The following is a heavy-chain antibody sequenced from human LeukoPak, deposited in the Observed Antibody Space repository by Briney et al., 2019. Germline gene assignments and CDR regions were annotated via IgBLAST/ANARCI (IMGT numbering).Heavy chain of an antibody. CDR1: GGSISSSPYY. J-gene: IGHJ5*02. D-gene: IGHD2-21*02. CDR3: AREYCGGDCPFISWFDP. Sequence: SETLSLTCTVSGGSISSSPYYWGWIRQPPGKGLEWVASISYSGSTYYNPSLKSRVTISVDTSKNQFSLKLSSVTAADTAVYYCAREYCGGDCPFISWFDPWGQGTLVTVSS. V-gene: IGHV4-39*07. CDR2: ISYSGST.